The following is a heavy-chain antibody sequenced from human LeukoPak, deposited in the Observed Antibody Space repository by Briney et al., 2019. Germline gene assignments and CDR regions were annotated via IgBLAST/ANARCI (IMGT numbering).Heavy chain of an antibody. V-gene: IGHV4-59*01. J-gene: IGHJ4*02. Sequence: SETLSLTCTVSGGSISTYFWNWVRQPPGKGLEWIGYIYYTGSTSYNPSLKSRVTISVDTSKNQFSLRLSSVTAADTAVYYCARDTGYWGQGTLVTVSS. CDR1: GGSISTYF. D-gene: IGHD4-17*01. CDR2: IYYTGST. CDR3: ARDTGY.